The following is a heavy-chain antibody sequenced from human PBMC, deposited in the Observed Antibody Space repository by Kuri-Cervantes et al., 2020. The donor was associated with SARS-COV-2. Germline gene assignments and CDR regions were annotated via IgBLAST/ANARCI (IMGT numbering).Heavy chain of an antibody. CDR2: ISAYNGNT. CDR1: GYTFTSYG. Sequence: ASVKVSCKASGYTFTSYGISWVRQAPGQGLEWMGWISAYNGNTSYAQKLQGRVTMTTDTSTSTAYMELRSLRSDDTTVYYCARDVAMVRGVINLYYYYYYGMDVWGQGTTVTVSS. CDR3: ARDVAMVRGVINLYYYYYYGMDV. D-gene: IGHD3-10*01. V-gene: IGHV1-18*01. J-gene: IGHJ6*02.